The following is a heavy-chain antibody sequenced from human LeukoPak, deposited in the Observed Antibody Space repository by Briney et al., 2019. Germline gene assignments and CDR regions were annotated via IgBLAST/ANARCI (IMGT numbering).Heavy chain of an antibody. Sequence: ASVKVSCKASGYTFSGFYIHWVRQAPGQGLEWMGWISAHNGNTNYAQKLQGRVTMTTDTSTSTAYMELSSLRAEDTAVYYCAKVGILGYQEYYFDYWGQGTLVTVSS. D-gene: IGHD5-12*01. CDR1: GYTFSGFY. J-gene: IGHJ4*02. V-gene: IGHV1-18*04. CDR3: AKVGILGYQEYYFDY. CDR2: ISAHNGNT.